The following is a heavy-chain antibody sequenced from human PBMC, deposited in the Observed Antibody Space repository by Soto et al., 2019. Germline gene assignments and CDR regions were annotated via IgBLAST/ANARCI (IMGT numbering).Heavy chain of an antibody. Sequence: EVQLVESGGGLIQPGGSLRLSCAASGFTVSSNYMSWVRQAPGKGLEWVSVIYSGGSTYYADSVKGRFTISRDNSKNTLYLQMNSLRAEDTAVYYCARDSYYDSSGYSDYYYGMDVWGQGTTVTVSS. D-gene: IGHD3-22*01. CDR3: ARDSYYDSSGYSDYYYGMDV. CDR2: IYSGGST. J-gene: IGHJ6*02. CDR1: GFTVSSNY. V-gene: IGHV3-53*01.